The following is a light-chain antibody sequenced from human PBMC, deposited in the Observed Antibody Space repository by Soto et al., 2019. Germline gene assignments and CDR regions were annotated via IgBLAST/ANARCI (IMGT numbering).Light chain of an antibody. Sequence: QSVLTQPPSASETPVQRVTISCSGSSSNIRSNYVYWYQQLPGTAPRLLIYSNSQRPSGVPGRFSGSKSGTSASLAISGLRSEDEADYYCAGWDDSLSGYVFGTGTKVTVL. V-gene: IGLV1-47*02. CDR1: SSNIRSNY. J-gene: IGLJ1*01. CDR3: AGWDDSLSGYV. CDR2: SNS.